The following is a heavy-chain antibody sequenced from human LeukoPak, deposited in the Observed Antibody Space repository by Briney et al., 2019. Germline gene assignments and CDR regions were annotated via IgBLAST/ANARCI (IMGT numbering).Heavy chain of an antibody. CDR1: GGSFSGYY. J-gene: IGHJ6*02. CDR2: INHSGST. CDR3: WXXXLGGMDV. V-gene: IGHV4-34*01. Sequence: PSETLSLTCAVYGGSFSGYYWSWIRQPPGRGLEWIGEINHSGSTNYNPSLKSRVTISVDTSKNQFSLRLNSVTAADTAVYYCWXXXLGGMDVWGQGTTVTVSS. D-gene: IGHD7-27*01.